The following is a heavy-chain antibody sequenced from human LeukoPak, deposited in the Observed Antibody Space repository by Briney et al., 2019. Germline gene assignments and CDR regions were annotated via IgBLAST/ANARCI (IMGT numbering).Heavy chain of an antibody. CDR2: INPNGGGT. V-gene: IGHV1-2*02. Sequence: ASVKVSCKTSGYTFTDYYIHWVRQAPGQGLEWMGWINPNGGGTYYAQRFQGRVTMTRDMSISTAYMELSGLRVDDTAVYYCARGGRSELGACDYWGQGALVTASS. CDR1: GYTFTDYY. J-gene: IGHJ4*02. CDR3: ARGGRSELGACDY. D-gene: IGHD7-27*01.